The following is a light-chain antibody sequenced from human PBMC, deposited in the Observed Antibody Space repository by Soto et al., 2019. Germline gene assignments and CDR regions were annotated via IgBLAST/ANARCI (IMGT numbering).Light chain of an antibody. V-gene: IGLV2-8*01. Sequence: QSVLTQPPSASGSPGQSVAISCTGTSSDVGGYNYVSWYQQHPGKAPKLMIYEVNKRPAGVPDRFSGSKSGNTPSLTVSGLQDEYAADYYCSSYAGSSNVFGTGTKVTV. CDR2: EVN. CDR3: SSYAGSSNV. J-gene: IGLJ1*01. CDR1: SSDVGGYNY.